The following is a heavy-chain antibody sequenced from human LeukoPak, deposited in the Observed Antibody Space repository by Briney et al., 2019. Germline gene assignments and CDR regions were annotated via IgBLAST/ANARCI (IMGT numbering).Heavy chain of an antibody. Sequence: GGSLRLSCAVSGFTFSGHWMFWVRQAPGKGLEWVSSDGSGTGYTDSVKGRFTVSRDNARNTLYLQMNSLRAEDTAVYYCARDRLIYSNYVGFDYWGQGTLVTVSS. CDR1: GFTFSGHW. V-gene: IGHV3-74*01. D-gene: IGHD4-11*01. J-gene: IGHJ4*02. CDR3: ARDRLIYSNYVGFDY. CDR2: DGSGT.